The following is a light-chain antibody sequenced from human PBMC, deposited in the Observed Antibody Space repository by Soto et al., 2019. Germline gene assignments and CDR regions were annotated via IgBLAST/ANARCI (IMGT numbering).Light chain of an antibody. J-gene: IGLJ1*01. CDR2: EVS. CDR3: SSYTSSSTLV. V-gene: IGLV2-14*01. Sequence: QSALTQPASVSGSPGQSITISCTGTSSDVGGYNYVSWYQHHPGKAPKLMIYEVSNRPPGVSNRFSGSKSGNTASLTISGLQAEDEADYYCSSYTSSSTLVFGTGTKLTVL. CDR1: SSDVGGYNY.